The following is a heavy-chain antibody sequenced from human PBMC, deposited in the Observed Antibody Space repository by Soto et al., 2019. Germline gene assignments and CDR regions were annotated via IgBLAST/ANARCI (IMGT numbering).Heavy chain of an antibody. CDR1: GFTVSSNY. CDR3: ARDGYYDSSGYPRYFDY. J-gene: IGHJ4*02. D-gene: IGHD3-22*01. V-gene: IGHV3-53*01. CDR2: IYSGGST. Sequence: GGSLRLSCAASGFTVSSNYMSWVRQAPGKGLEWVSVIYSGGSTYYADSVKGRFTISRDNSKNTLYLQMNSPRAEDTAVYYCARDGYYDSSGYPRYFDYWGQGTLVTVSS.